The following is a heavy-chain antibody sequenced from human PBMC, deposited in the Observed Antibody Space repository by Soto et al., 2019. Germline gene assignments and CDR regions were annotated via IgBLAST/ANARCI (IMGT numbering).Heavy chain of an antibody. J-gene: IGHJ4*02. CDR1: GYSLTTYG. Sequence: ASVKVSCKASGYSLTTYGINCVRQAPGQGLEWMGWISAYNRNSNYAQNLQGRVTMTTDTSTNTAYMELKSLRSDDTAVYYCARTVAGKSDYWGQGTLVTVSS. CDR3: ARTVAGKSDY. CDR2: ISAYNRNS. D-gene: IGHD6-19*01. V-gene: IGHV1-18*04.